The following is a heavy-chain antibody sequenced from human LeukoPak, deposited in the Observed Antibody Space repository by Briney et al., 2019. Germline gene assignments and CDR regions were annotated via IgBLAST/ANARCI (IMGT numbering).Heavy chain of an antibody. Sequence: GGSLRLSCAASGFTFDDYAMHWVRQAPGKGLEWVSGISWNSDSIGYADSVKGRFTISRDNAKNSLYLQMNSLRAEDTALYYCAKGRASYYDFCDYWGQGTLVTVSS. CDR3: AKGRASYYDFCDY. V-gene: IGHV3-9*01. CDR2: ISWNSDSI. CDR1: GFTFDDYA. J-gene: IGHJ4*02. D-gene: IGHD3-3*01.